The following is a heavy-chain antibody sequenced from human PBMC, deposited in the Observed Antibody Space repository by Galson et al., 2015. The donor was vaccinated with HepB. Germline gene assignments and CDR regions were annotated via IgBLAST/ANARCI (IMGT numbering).Heavy chain of an antibody. CDR1: GFTFSSYS. CDR3: ARDWGHTVNYYMDV. Sequence: SLRLSCAASGFTFSSYSMNWVRQAPGKGLEWVSSISSSSSYIYYADSVKGRFTISRDNAKNSLYLQMNSLRAEDTAVYYCARDWGHTVNYYMDVWGKGTTVTVSS. CDR2: ISSSSSYI. V-gene: IGHV3-21*01. D-gene: IGHD4-17*01. J-gene: IGHJ6*03.